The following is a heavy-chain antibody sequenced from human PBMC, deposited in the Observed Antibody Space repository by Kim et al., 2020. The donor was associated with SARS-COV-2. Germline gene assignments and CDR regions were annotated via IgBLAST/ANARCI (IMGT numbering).Heavy chain of an antibody. D-gene: IGHD3-10*01. V-gene: IGHV5-10-1*01. CDR3: ATITMVRGVIPDY. J-gene: IGHJ4*02. CDR1: GYRFTSSW. Sequence: GESLKISCKGSGYRFTSSWINWVRQMPGKGLEWMGRVDPTDSYANYNPSFQGHVTISADKSISTAYLQWSSLKASDTAMYYCATITMVRGVIPDYWGQGTLVTVSS. CDR2: VDPTDSYA.